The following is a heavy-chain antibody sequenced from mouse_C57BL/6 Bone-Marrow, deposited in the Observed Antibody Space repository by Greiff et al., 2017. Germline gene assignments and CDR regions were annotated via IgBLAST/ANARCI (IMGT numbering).Heavy chain of an antibody. V-gene: IGHV1-66*01. J-gene: IGHJ3*01. CDR3: ARPLIYYGNYVGFAY. CDR2: IYPGSGNT. CDR1: GYSFTSYY. D-gene: IGHD2-1*01. Sequence: VKLMESGPELVKPGASVKISCKASGYSFTSYYIHWVKQRPGQGLEWIGWIYPGSGNTKYNEKFKGKATLTADTSSSTAYMQLSSLTSEDSAVYYCARPLIYYGNYVGFAYWGQGTLVTVSA.